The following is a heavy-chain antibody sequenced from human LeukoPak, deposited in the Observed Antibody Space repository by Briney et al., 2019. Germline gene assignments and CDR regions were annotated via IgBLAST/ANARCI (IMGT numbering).Heavy chain of an antibody. D-gene: IGHD1-1*01. Sequence: SETLSLTCAVYGGSFSGYYWSWIRQPPGKGLEWIGEINHSGSTNYNPSLKSRVTISVDTSKNQFSLKLSSVTAADTAVYYCARGLRGFEGTNWFGPWGQGTLVTVSS. V-gene: IGHV4-34*01. J-gene: IGHJ5*02. CDR2: INHSGST. CDR1: GGSFSGYY. CDR3: ARGLRGFEGTNWFGP.